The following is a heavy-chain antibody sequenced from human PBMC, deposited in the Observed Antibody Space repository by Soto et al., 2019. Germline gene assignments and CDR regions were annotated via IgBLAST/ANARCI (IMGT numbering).Heavy chain of an antibody. V-gene: IGHV4-34*01. CDR3: ARGQSTMIVVVSHNWFDP. D-gene: IGHD3-22*01. CDR2: INHSGST. Sequence: PSETLSLTCAVYGGSFSGYYWSWIRQPPGKGLEWIGEINHSGSTNYNPSLKSRVTISVDTSKNQFSLKLSSVTAADTAVYYCARGQSTMIVVVSHNWFDPWGQGTMVTVYS. J-gene: IGHJ5*02. CDR1: GGSFSGYY.